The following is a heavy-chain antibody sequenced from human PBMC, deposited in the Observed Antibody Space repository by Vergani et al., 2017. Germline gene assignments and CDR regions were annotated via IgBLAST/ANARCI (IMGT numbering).Heavy chain of an antibody. CDR2: IIPIFGTA. J-gene: IGHJ4*02. Sequence: QVQLVQSGAEVKKPGSSVKVSCKASGGTFSSYAISWVRQAPGQGLEWMGGIIPIFGTANYAQKFQGRVTITADESTSTAYMELNSLRAEDTAVYYCARKIRALRDSSSWYGLGDHTGGFDYWGQGTLVTVSS. CDR1: GGTFSSYA. CDR3: ARKIRALRDSSSWYGLGDHTGGFDY. V-gene: IGHV1-69*01. D-gene: IGHD6-13*01.